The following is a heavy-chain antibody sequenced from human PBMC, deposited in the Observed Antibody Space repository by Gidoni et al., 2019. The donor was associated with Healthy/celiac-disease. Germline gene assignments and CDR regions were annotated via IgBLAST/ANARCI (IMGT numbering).Heavy chain of an antibody. V-gene: IGHV4-39*01. J-gene: IGHJ4*02. Sequence: QLQLQESGPGLVKPSETLSLTCTVSGGSISSSSYYWGWIRQPPGKGLAWIGSIYYSGSTYYNPSLKSRVTISVDTSKNQFSLKLSSVTAADTAVYYCARHHPVAAGTSIDYWGQGTLVTVSS. CDR2: IYYSGST. D-gene: IGHD6-13*01. CDR3: ARHHPVAAGTSIDY. CDR1: GGSISSSSYY.